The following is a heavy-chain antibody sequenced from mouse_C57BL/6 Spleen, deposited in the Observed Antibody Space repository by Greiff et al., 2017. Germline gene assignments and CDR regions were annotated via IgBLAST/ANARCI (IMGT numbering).Heavy chain of an antibody. J-gene: IGHJ2*01. CDR1: GYSITSGYD. CDR2: ISYSGST. Sequence: VQLKESGPGMVKPSQSLSLTCTVTGYSITSGYDWHWIRHFPGNKLEWMGYISYSGSTNYNPSLKSRISITHDTSKNHFFLKLNSVTTEDTATYYCARGRVPGSSFYFDYWGQGTTLTVSS. CDR3: ARGRVPGSSFYFDY. D-gene: IGHD1-1*01. V-gene: IGHV3-1*01.